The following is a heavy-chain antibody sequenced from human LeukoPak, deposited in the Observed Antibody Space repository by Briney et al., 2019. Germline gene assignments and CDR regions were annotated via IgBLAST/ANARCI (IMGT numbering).Heavy chain of an antibody. D-gene: IGHD3-10*01. CDR3: AREDATMVRGVTHSYYFDY. CDR1: GFTFSIYA. CDR2: FSKSGTTT. Sequence: GGSLRLSCAASGFTFSIYAMSWVRQAPGKGLEWASTFSKSGTTTYYPDSMKGRFTISRDNSKNTLYLQMNSLRAEDTAVYYCAREDATMVRGVTHSYYFDYWGQGTLVTVSS. J-gene: IGHJ4*02. V-gene: IGHV3-23*01.